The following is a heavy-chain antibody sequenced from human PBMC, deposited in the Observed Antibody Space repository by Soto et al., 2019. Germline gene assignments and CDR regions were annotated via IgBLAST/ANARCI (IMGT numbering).Heavy chain of an antibody. J-gene: IGHJ4*02. CDR2: VSYSGST. CDR1: GGSISSTTYY. V-gene: IGHV4-39*01. CDR3: ARHPTALVTGGFDY. D-gene: IGHD5-18*01. Sequence: SETLSLTCTVSGGSISSTTYYWGWIRQPPGKGLEWIGSVSYSGSTYYSPSLKSRVTISVDTAKNQFSVKLSSVTAADTSVYYCARHPTALVTGGFDYLGQGALVTVSS.